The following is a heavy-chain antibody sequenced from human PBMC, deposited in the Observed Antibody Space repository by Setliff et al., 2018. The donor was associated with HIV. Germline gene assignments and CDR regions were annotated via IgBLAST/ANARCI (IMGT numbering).Heavy chain of an antibody. CDR3: ARDSDYYDSSGRHIRLFDY. J-gene: IGHJ4*02. Sequence: SETLSLTCAVYGGSFSGYYWSWIRQPPGKGLEWIGEINHSGSTNYNPSLKSRVTISVDTSKNQFSLKLSSVAATDTAVYYCARDSDYYDSSGRHIRLFDYWGQGTLVTVSS. V-gene: IGHV4-34*01. CDR2: INHSGST. D-gene: IGHD3-22*01. CDR1: GGSFSGYY.